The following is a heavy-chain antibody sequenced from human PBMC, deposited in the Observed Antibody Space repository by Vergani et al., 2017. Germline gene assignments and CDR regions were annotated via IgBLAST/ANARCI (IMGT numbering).Heavy chain of an antibody. D-gene: IGHD2-2*01. CDR3: ARSPIWYCSSTSYQIGGNAFDI. J-gene: IGHJ3*02. V-gene: IGHV4-61*02. Sequence: QVQLQESGPGLVKPSQTLSLTCTVSGGSISSGSYYWSWIRQPAGKGLEWIGRIYTSGSTNYNPSLKSRVTMSVDTSKNQFSLKLSSVTAADTAVYYCARSPIWYCSSTSYQIGGNAFDIWGQGTMVTVSS. CDR2: IYTSGST. CDR1: GGSISSGSYY.